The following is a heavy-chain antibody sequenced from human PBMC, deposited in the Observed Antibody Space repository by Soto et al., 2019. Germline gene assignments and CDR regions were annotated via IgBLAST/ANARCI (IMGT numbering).Heavy chain of an antibody. V-gene: IGHV1-69*12. CDR2: IIPIFGTA. CDR1: GGTFSSYA. J-gene: IGHJ4*02. Sequence: QVQLVQSGAEVKKPGSSVKVSCKASGGTFSSYAISWVRQAPGQGLEWMGGIIPIFGTANYAQKFQGRVTITADESTSTAYMELSSLRSEDTAVYYCARTAGVLGSSSWEGGYFDYWGQGTLVTVSS. CDR3: ARTAGVLGSSSWEGGYFDY. D-gene: IGHD6-13*01.